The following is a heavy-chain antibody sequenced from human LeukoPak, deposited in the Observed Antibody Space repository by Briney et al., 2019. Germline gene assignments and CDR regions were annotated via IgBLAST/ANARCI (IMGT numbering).Heavy chain of an antibody. V-gene: IGHV4-59*08. Sequence: PSETLSLTCTVSGDSMTNYYWNWIRQPPGKGLEWIGYIHHSGTTNYNPSLKSRLTMSVDTSKNQFSLKLSSVTAADTAVYYCARGARAGYNLEPFDYWGQGTLVTVSS. D-gene: IGHD5-24*01. CDR3: ARGARAGYNLEPFDY. CDR2: IHHSGTT. J-gene: IGHJ4*02. CDR1: GDSMTNYY.